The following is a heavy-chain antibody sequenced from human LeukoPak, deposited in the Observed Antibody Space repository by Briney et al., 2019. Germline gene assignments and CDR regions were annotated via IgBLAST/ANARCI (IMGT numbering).Heavy chain of an antibody. J-gene: IGHJ4*02. D-gene: IGHD3-22*01. Sequence: PSETLSLTCTVSGGSISSGDYYWSWIRQPPGKGLEWIGYIYYSGSTYYNPSLKGRVTISVDTSKNQFSLKLSSVTAADTAVYYCARWISGYYLYYFDYWGQGALVTVSS. CDR3: ARWISGYYLYYFDY. CDR1: GGSISSGDYY. V-gene: IGHV4-30-4*08. CDR2: IYYSGST.